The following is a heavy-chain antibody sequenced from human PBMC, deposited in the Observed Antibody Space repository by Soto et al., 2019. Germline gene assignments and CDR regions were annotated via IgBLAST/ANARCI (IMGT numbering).Heavy chain of an antibody. CDR2: IYSGGST. V-gene: IGHV3-53*04. D-gene: IGHD6-19*01. Sequence: VRQAPGKGLEWVSVIYSGGSTYYADSVKGRFTISRHNSKNTLYLQMNSLRAEDTAVYYCAKDFPPLRSSGWYFPTLGRPIDYWGQGTLVTVSS. J-gene: IGHJ4*02. CDR3: AKDFPPLRSSGWYFPTLGRPIDY.